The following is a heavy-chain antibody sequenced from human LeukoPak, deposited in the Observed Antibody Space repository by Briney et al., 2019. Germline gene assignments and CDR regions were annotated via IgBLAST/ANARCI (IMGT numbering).Heavy chain of an antibody. CDR1: GYTLTELS. Sequence: VASVKVSCKVSGYTLTELSMHWVRQAPGKGLEWMGGFDPEDGETIYAQKFQGRVTMTEDTSTDTAYMELRSLRSDDTAVYYCARVGDSSGYYQFDYWGQGTLVTVSS. V-gene: IGHV1-24*01. D-gene: IGHD3-22*01. J-gene: IGHJ4*02. CDR3: ARVGDSSGYYQFDY. CDR2: FDPEDGET.